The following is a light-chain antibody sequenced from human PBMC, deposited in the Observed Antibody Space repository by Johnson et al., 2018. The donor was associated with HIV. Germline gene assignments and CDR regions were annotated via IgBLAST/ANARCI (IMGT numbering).Light chain of an antibody. CDR3: GTWDSSMSAYNYV. Sequence: QSVLTQPPSVSAAPGQKVTISCSGSSSNIGNNYVSWYQQLPGTAPKLLIYDNNKRPSGITDRFSGSKSGTSATLAITGLQTGAEAEYYCGTWDSSMSAYNYVFGIGTKVTVL. CDR2: DNN. CDR1: SSNIGNNY. V-gene: IGLV1-51*01. J-gene: IGLJ1*01.